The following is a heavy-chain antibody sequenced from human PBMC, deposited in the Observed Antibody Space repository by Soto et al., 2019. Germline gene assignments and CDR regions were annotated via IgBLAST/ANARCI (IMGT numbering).Heavy chain of an antibody. D-gene: IGHD3-22*01. CDR3: ARDLYDSSGWASTKAFDI. Sequence: SETLSLTCTVSGGSISSYYWSWIRQPPGKGLEWIGYIYYSGSTNYNPSLKSRVTISVDTSKNQFSLKLSSVTAADTAVYYCARDLYDSSGWASTKAFDIWAQGTMVTVSS. CDR2: IYYSGST. V-gene: IGHV4-59*01. CDR1: GGSISSYY. J-gene: IGHJ3*02.